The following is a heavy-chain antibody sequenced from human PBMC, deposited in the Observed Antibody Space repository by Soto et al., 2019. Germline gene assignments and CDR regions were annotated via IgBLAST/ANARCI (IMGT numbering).Heavy chain of an antibody. CDR1: GGTFSSYA. CDR3: ARVGCSGGSCYYYYYYGMDV. CDR2: IIPIFGTA. D-gene: IGHD2-15*01. Sequence: GASVKVSCKASGGTFSSYAISWVRQAPGQGLEWMGGIIPIFGTANYAQKFQGRVTITADESTSTAYMELSSLRSEDTAVYYCARVGCSGGSCYYYYYYGMDVWGQGTTVTVSS. J-gene: IGHJ6*02. V-gene: IGHV1-69*13.